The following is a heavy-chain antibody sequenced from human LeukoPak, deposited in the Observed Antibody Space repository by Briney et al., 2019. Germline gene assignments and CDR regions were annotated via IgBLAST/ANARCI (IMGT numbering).Heavy chain of an antibody. J-gene: IGHJ1*01. CDR1: GGSITSFY. D-gene: IGHD3-22*01. Sequence: PSETLSLTCTVPGGSITSFYWTWIRQPPGKGLDWIGYIYYSGSTNYNPSLRSRVTISVDTSKNQFSLKLSSVSAADTAVYYCARGAYDRSTYMVYWGQGTLVTVSS. CDR2: IYYSGST. CDR3: ARGAYDRSTYMVY. V-gene: IGHV4-59*01.